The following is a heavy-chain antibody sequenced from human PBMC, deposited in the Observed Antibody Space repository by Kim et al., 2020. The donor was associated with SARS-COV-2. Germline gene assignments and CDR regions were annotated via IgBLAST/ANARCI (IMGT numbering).Heavy chain of an antibody. D-gene: IGHD6-6*01. Sequence: YADSVKGRFTISRDNSKNTLYLQMNSLRAEDTAVYYCAKDWSARPGYFQHWGQGTLVTVSS. V-gene: IGHV3-23*01. J-gene: IGHJ1*01. CDR3: AKDWSARPGYFQH.